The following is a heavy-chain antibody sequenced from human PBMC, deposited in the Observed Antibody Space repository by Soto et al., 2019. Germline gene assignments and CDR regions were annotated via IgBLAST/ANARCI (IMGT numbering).Heavy chain of an antibody. CDR1: GFTLSSYS. CDR3: ARDWGGEGTFDY. V-gene: IGHV3-21*01. Sequence: EVQLVESGGGLVKPGGSLRLSCAAYGFTLSSYSMNWVRQAPGKGLEWVSSISSSSSYIYYADSVKGRFTISRDNAKNALYLQMNSLRAEDTAVYYCARDWGGEGTFDYWGQGTLVTVSS. CDR2: ISSSSSYI. J-gene: IGHJ4*02. D-gene: IGHD3-16*01.